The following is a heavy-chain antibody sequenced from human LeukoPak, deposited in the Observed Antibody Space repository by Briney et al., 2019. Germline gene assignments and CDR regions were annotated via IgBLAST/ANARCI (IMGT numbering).Heavy chain of an antibody. Sequence: SETLSLTCAVYGGSFSGYYWSWIRQPPGKGLEWIGEINHSGSTNYNPSLKSRVTISVDTSKNQFSLKLSSVTAADTAVYYCARVLLIGDYFDYWGQGTLVTASS. V-gene: IGHV4-34*01. J-gene: IGHJ4*02. CDR2: INHSGST. D-gene: IGHD3-22*01. CDR1: GGSFSGYY. CDR3: ARVLLIGDYFDY.